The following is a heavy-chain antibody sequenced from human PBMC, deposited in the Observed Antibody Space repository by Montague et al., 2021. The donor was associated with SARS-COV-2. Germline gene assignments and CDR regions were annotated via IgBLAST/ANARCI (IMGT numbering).Heavy chain of an antibody. CDR1: GGSISSSTFY. CDR2: INHNGNT. D-gene: IGHD3-10*01. V-gene: IGHV4-39*02. Sequence: SETLSLTCTVSGGSISSSTFYWGWIRQPPGKGLEWIGEINHNGNTQYNPSLKSRLTMSLDTSRTHISLQVTSVTAADTAVYFCARRLYSFGSGTYRDWGQGTLVTVSS. CDR3: ARRLYSFGSGTYRD. J-gene: IGHJ4*02.